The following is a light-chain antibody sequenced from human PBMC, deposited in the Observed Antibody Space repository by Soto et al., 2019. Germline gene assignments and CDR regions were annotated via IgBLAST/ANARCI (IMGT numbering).Light chain of an antibody. CDR2: DAS. CDR3: QQRNNWPLT. V-gene: IGKV3-11*01. J-gene: IGKJ5*01. CDR1: QSVSSF. Sequence: EIVLTQSPATLSLSPGERATLSCRASQSVSSFLAWYQQKPGQAPRLLISDASNRATGIPARFSGSGSGTDFTLTISSLVPEDVAVYYCQQRNNWPLTFGQGTRLEIK.